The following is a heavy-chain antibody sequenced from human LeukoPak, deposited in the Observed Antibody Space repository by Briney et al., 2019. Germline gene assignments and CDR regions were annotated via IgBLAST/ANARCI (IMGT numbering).Heavy chain of an antibody. Sequence: PGGSLRLSCAASGFSFDDYGVTWVRQAPGRGLEWVSGIYWNGGSTGYADSVKGRFTISRDNAKNSLYLRMNSLRAEDTALYYCARVVIAAAGTGFDYWGQGTLVTVSS. J-gene: IGHJ4*02. CDR2: IYWNGGST. D-gene: IGHD6-13*01. CDR3: ARVVIAAAGTGFDY. CDR1: GFSFDDYG. V-gene: IGHV3-20*04.